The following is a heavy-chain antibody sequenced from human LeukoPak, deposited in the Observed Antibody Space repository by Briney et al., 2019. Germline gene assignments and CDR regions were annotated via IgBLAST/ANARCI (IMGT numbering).Heavy chain of an antibody. D-gene: IGHD1-1*01. Sequence: TGGSLRLSCAASEFTFSSYDMHWVRQATGKGLEWVSAIGTAGDTYYPGSVKGRFTISRENAKNSLYLQMNSLRAGDTAVYYCAREGTGDAFDIWGQGTMVTVSS. CDR3: AREGTGDAFDI. J-gene: IGHJ3*02. CDR2: IGTAGDT. CDR1: EFTFSSYD. V-gene: IGHV3-13*01.